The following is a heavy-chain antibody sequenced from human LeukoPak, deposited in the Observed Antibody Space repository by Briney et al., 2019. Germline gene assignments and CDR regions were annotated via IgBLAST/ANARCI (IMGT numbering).Heavy chain of an antibody. Sequence: SVKVSCKASGGTFSSYAISWVRQAPEQGLEWMGRIIPILGIANYAQKFQGRVTITADKSTSAAYMELSSLRSEDTAVYYCARVYYYGSGSYTRSLPLAEYFQHWGQGTLVTVSS. V-gene: IGHV1-69*04. CDR1: GGTFSSYA. D-gene: IGHD3-10*01. J-gene: IGHJ1*01. CDR2: IIPILGIA. CDR3: ARVYYYGSGSYTRSLPLAEYFQH.